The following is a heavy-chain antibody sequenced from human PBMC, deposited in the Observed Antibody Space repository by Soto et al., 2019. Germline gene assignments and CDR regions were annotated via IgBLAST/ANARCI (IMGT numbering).Heavy chain of an antibody. J-gene: IGHJ5*01. Sequence: GGSLRRSCQDSGFNFRMYEMHWVRKAPGKGLEWVSYISSSGLTTYYADFAEGRFTISRDNAKDSLYLHLNSLRVGDTAVYYCARYGTRGDWWGLGTQVTVS. D-gene: IGHD3-10*01. CDR3: ARYGTRGDW. CDR2: ISSSGLTT. CDR1: GFNFRMYE. V-gene: IGHV3-48*03.